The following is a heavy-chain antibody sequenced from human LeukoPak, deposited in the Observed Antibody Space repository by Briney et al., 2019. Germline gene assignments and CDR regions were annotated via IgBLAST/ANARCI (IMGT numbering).Heavy chain of an antibody. J-gene: IGHJ4*02. CDR3: ALRASTNIPGY. Sequence: GGSLRLSCAASGFTFSSYAMHWVRQAPGKGLEWVAVISYDGSNKYHADSAKGRFTISRDNSKNTLYLQMNSLRAEDTAVYYCALRASTNIPGYWGQGTLVTVSS. D-gene: IGHD2/OR15-2a*01. CDR2: ISYDGSNK. CDR1: GFTFSSYA. V-gene: IGHV3-30-3*01.